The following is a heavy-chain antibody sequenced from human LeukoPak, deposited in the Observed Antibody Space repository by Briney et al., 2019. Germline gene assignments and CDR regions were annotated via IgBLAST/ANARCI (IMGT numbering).Heavy chain of an antibody. V-gene: IGHV3-23*01. CDR3: AKDRRGYSNDGYFDY. D-gene: IGHD4-11*01. Sequence: GGSLRLSCAASGFTFSSYAMSWVRQAPGKGLEWVSAISGSGGSTYYADSVKGRFTISRDNSKNTLYLQMNSLRAKDTAVYYCAKDRRGYSNDGYFDYWGQGTLVTVSS. CDR2: ISGSGGST. J-gene: IGHJ4*02. CDR1: GFTFSSYA.